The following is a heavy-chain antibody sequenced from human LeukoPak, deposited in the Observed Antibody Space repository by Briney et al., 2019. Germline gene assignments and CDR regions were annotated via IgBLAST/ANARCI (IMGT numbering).Heavy chain of an antibody. Sequence: GGSLRLSCAASGFTFSSYSMNWVRQAPGKGLEWVAVISYDGSNKYYAGSVKGRFTISRDNSKNTLYLQMNSLRAEDTAVYYCAKAGPLLYYYDSSGYYPFDYWGQGTLVTVSS. CDR2: ISYDGSNK. CDR1: GFTFSSYS. CDR3: AKAGPLLYYYDSSGYYPFDY. J-gene: IGHJ4*02. V-gene: IGHV3-30*18. D-gene: IGHD3-22*01.